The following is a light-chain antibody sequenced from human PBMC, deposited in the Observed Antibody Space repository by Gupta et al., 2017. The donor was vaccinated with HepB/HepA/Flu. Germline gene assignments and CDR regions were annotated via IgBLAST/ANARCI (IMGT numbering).Light chain of an antibody. CDR1: QSISSY. V-gene: IGKV1-39*01. Sequence: DIQMTQSPSSLSASVGDRVTITCRASQSISSYLKWYQQKPGKAPKLPIYAASRAQSRGPSRFSGSESGTDFTLTISRLQPEDFATYYCRQRDSTLCSLGQGTKLEIK. CDR3: RQRDSTLCS. J-gene: IGKJ2*04. CDR2: AAS.